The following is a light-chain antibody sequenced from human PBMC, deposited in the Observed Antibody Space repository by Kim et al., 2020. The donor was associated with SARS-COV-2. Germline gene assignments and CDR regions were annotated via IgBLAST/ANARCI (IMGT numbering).Light chain of an antibody. Sequence: SVSPGQTASITCSGDKLGDKYACWYQQKPGQSPVLVIYQDSKRPSGIPERFSGSNSGNTATLTISGTQAMDEAYYYCQAWDSSTKVFGTGTKVTVL. CDR1: KLGDKY. CDR3: QAWDSSTKV. J-gene: IGLJ1*01. V-gene: IGLV3-1*01. CDR2: QDS.